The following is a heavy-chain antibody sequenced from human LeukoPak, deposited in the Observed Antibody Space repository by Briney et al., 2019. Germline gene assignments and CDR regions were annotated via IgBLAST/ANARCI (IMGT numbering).Heavy chain of an antibody. Sequence: GGSLRLSCAASGFTFSSNAMHWVRQAPGKGLEWVAIISYDGSDKYYADSVKSRFTISRDNSKNTLDLQMNSLRAEDTAVYYCAKDQGIQLGIDYWGQGSLVTVSS. CDR1: GFTFSSNA. CDR3: AKDQGIQLGIDY. CDR2: ISYDGSDK. D-gene: IGHD5-18*01. J-gene: IGHJ4*02. V-gene: IGHV3-30*18.